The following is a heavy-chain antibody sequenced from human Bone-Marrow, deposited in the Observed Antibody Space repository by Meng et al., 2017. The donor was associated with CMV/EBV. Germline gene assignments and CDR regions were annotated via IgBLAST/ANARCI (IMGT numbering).Heavy chain of an antibody. CDR1: RYTFTGDY. J-gene: IGHJ4*02. Sequence: ASVKVSCKASRYTFTGDYIQWVRQAPGQGLEWMGWINANSGNTNYAQKFQGRLTMTRDTSISAAYMELSWLTSDDSAMYFCARGEDYYDSSGYIDHWGQGTLVTGSS. CDR2: INANSGNT. CDR3: ARGEDYYDSSGYIDH. D-gene: IGHD3-22*01. V-gene: IGHV1-2*02.